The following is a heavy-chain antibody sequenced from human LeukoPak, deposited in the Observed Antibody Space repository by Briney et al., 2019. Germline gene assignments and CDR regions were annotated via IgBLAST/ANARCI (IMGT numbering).Heavy chain of an antibody. CDR3: ARAQTLFWEFDGFDI. CDR2: VTSTNKI. V-gene: IGHV3-69-1*01. CDR1: GFTSSSHS. J-gene: IGHJ3*02. D-gene: IGHD3-3*01. Sequence: GGSLRLSCVASGFTSSSHSITWVRQAPGKGLEWIATVTSTNKIHYADSVKGRFTISRDNAENSVYLQMNSLRDEDTAVYSCARAQTLFWEFDGFDIWGRGTKVTVSS.